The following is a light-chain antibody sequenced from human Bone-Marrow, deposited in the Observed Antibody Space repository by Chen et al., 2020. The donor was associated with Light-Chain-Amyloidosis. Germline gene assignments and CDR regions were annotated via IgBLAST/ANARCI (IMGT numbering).Light chain of an antibody. CDR1: DLPTKY. CDR3: QSADSSGTYEVI. Sequence: SYELTQPPSVSVSPGQTARITCSGDDLPTKYAYWYQQQPGQAPVLVIHRDTDRPSGISERFSGSSSGTTATLTISGVQADDEADYHCQSADSSGTYEVIFGGGTKLTVL. V-gene: IGLV3-25*03. CDR2: RDT. J-gene: IGLJ2*01.